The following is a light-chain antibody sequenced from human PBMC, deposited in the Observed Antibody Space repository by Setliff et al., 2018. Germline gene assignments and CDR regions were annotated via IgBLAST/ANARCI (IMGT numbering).Light chain of an antibody. CDR3: CSYAGSSTFV. CDR1: SSDVGRYNF. J-gene: IGLJ1*01. CDR2: DFT. Sequence: LTQPRSVSGSPGQSVTISCTGTSSDVGRYNFVSWYQQHPGKAPKLILYDFTTRPSGVSDRFSGSKSANTASLTISGLQAEDEADYYCCSYAGSSTFVFGGGTKVTVL. V-gene: IGLV2-11*01.